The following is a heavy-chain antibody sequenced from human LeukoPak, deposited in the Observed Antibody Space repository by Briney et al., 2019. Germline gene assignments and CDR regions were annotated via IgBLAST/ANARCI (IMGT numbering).Heavy chain of an antibody. J-gene: IGHJ4*02. CDR3: TRYSGRTDY. Sequence: HSGGSLRLSCTSSGFIFGTYAVIWFRQAPGKGLGWVDFIRSKTFGGTTEYAASVEGRFTISKDDSKSIAYLQMNSLKTEVTAVYYCTRYSGRTDYWGQGTLVTVSS. D-gene: IGHD5-18*01. V-gene: IGHV3-49*03. CDR1: GFIFGTYA. CDR2: IRSKTFGGTT.